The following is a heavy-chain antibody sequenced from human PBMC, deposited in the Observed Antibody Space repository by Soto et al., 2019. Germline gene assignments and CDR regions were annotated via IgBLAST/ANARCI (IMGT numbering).Heavy chain of an antibody. D-gene: IGHD5-12*01. CDR3: ARHGEGIVATAIELGGYYYYYMDV. V-gene: IGHV4-39*01. Sequence: SETLSLTCTVSGGSISSSSYYWGWIRQPPGKGLEWIGSIYYSGSTYYNPSLKSRVTISVDTSKNQFSLKLSSVTAADTAVYYCARHGEGIVATAIELGGYYYYYMDVWGKGTTVTVSS. J-gene: IGHJ6*03. CDR1: GGSISSSSYY. CDR2: IYYSGST.